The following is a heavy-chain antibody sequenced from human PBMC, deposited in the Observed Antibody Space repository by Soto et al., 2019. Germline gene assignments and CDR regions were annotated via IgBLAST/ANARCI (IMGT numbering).Heavy chain of an antibody. D-gene: IGHD2-15*01. V-gene: IGHV4-4*02. CDR3: ARSPRLVGGKWYLDY. Sequence: QVQLQESGPGLVKPSGTLTLTCAVSGDSFSGPNWWTWVRQPPGKGLEWIGDILQTGHTDYSPSLSTRLTISIDTSKRELSLNLTSVTATDTAVYYCARSPRLVGGKWYLDYWGQGALVTVSS. CDR1: GDSFSGPNW. J-gene: IGHJ4*02. CDR2: ILQTGHT.